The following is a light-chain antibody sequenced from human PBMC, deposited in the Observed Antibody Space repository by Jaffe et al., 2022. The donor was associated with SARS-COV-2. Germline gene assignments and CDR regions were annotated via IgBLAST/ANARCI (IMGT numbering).Light chain of an antibody. CDR1: SSTIGNNY. V-gene: IGLV1-51*02. CDR2: ENT. CDR3: GTWDSSQSSGV. J-gene: IGLJ7*01. Sequence: QSVLTQPPSVSAAPGQKVNISCSGSSSTIGNNYVSWYQHFPGTAPKLLIYENTKRPSGIPDRISGSKSGTSATLGITGLQSGDEADYYCGTWDSSQSSGVFGGGTHLTVL.